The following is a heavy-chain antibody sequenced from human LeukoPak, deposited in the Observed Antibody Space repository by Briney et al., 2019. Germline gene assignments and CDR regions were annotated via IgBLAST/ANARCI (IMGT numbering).Heavy chain of an antibody. Sequence: SETLSLTCTVSGGSISSYYWSWIRQPPGKGLEWIGYIYYSGSTNYNPSLKSRVTISVDTSKNQFSLKLSSVTAADTAVHYCARTSSTVGLHYFDYWGQGTLVTVSS. J-gene: IGHJ4*02. D-gene: IGHD2-2*01. CDR2: IYYSGST. CDR1: GGSISSYY. V-gene: IGHV4-59*08. CDR3: ARTSSTVGLHYFDY.